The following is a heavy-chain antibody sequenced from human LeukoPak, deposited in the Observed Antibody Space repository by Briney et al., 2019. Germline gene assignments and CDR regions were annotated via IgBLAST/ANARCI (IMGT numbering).Heavy chain of an antibody. Sequence: GGSLRLSCAASGFTFSSYSMNWVRQAPGKGLEWVSYISSSSSTIYYADSVKGRFTISGDNAKNSLYLQMNSLRAEDTAVYYCARDSIWGGVRPYYMDVWGKGTTVTVSS. CDR3: ARDSIWGGVRPYYMDV. CDR1: GFTFSSYS. V-gene: IGHV3-48*01. D-gene: IGHD3-16*01. J-gene: IGHJ6*03. CDR2: ISSSSSTI.